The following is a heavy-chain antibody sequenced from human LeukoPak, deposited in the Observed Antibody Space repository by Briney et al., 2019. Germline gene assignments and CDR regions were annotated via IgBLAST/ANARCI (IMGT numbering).Heavy chain of an antibody. J-gene: IGHJ4*02. D-gene: IGHD3-22*01. Sequence: GAPVKVSCKASGYTFINYGMNWVRQAPGQGLEWMGWINTNTGNPTYAQGFTGRFVFSLDTSVSTAYLQICSLKAEDTAVYYCARGLFRGRKLLPDSSGYYGYWGQGTLVTVSS. CDR3: ARGLFRGRKLLPDSSGYYGY. V-gene: IGHV7-4-1*01. CDR1: GYTFINYG. CDR2: INTNTGNP.